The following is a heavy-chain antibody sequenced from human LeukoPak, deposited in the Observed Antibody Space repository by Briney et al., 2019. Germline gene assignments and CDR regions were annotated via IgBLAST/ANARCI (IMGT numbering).Heavy chain of an antibody. CDR1: GGSISTYY. D-gene: IGHD4-17*01. Sequence: SETLSLTCTVSGGSISTYYWSWIRQPAGGGLEWIGRIYTGGSTNYNPSLKSRVTMSVDTSKNQFSLKLTSVTAADTAVYYCAREVTTIDYWGQGTLVTVSS. J-gene: IGHJ4*02. CDR2: IYTGGST. CDR3: AREVTTIDY. V-gene: IGHV4-4*07.